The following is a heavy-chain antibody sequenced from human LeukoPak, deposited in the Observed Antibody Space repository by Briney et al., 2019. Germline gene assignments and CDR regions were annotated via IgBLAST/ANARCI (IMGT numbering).Heavy chain of an antibody. D-gene: IGHD5-18*01. CDR3: ARAVRTATRAKEFDY. CDR1: GGSISSYY. Sequence: YPSETLSLTCTVSGGSISSYYWSWIRQPPGKGLEWIGYIYYSGSTNYNPSLKSRVTISVDTSKNQFSLKLSSVTAADTAVYYCARAVRTATRAKEFDYWGQGTLVTVSS. J-gene: IGHJ4*02. CDR2: IYYSGST. V-gene: IGHV4-59*01.